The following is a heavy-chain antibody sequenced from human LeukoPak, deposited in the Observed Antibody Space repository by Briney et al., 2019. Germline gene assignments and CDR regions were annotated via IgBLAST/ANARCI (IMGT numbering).Heavy chain of an antibody. CDR1: GYTFTSYD. CDR3: ARARGYTYYYYMDV. J-gene: IGHJ6*03. D-gene: IGHD5-18*01. CDR2: INPNSGGT. Sequence: GASVKVSCKASGYTFTSYDINWVRQAPGQGLEWMGRINPNSGGTNYAQKFQGRVTMTRDTSISTAYMELSRLRSDDTAVYYCARARGYTYYYYMDVWGKGTTVTVSS. V-gene: IGHV1-2*06.